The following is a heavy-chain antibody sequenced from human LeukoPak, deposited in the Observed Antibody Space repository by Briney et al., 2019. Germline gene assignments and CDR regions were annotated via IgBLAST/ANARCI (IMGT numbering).Heavy chain of an antibody. J-gene: IGHJ6*03. CDR1: GYTFTSYD. D-gene: IGHD3-3*01. CDR3: ARDAGYHYDFWSGSAYYYYMDV. Sequence: GASVKVSCKASGYTFTSYDINWVRQATGQGLEWMGWMNPNSGNTGYAQKFQGRVTMTRNTSISTAYMELSSLRSEDTAVYYCARDAGYHYDFWSGSAYYYYMDVWGKGTTVTVSS. CDR2: MNPNSGNT. V-gene: IGHV1-8*01.